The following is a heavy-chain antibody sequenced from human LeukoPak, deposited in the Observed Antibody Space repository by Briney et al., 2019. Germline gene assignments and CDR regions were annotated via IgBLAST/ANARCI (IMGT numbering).Heavy chain of an antibody. D-gene: IGHD3-22*01. CDR1: GFTFSSYD. Sequence: GGSLRLSCAASGFTFSSYDMSWVRQAPGKGLEWVSGISGSGGSTYYADSVKGRFTISRDNSKNTLYLQMNSLRVEDTAVYYCAKDRGGVVVRAFDYWGQGTLVTVSS. J-gene: IGHJ4*02. CDR2: ISGSGGST. V-gene: IGHV3-23*01. CDR3: AKDRGGVVVRAFDY.